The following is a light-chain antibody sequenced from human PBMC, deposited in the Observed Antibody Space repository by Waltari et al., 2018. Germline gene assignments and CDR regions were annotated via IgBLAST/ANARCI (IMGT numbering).Light chain of an antibody. CDR3: CSYGGSYSFVV. Sequence: QPALTQPRSVSGSPGQSVTIPCTGTSSDVGGYNYVPWYQQHPGKAPKLIIYDVTKRPSGVPDRFSGSKSGNTASLTISGLQAEDEADYYCCSYGGSYSFVVFGGGTKLTVL. V-gene: IGLV2-11*01. J-gene: IGLJ2*01. CDR2: DVT. CDR1: SSDVGGYNY.